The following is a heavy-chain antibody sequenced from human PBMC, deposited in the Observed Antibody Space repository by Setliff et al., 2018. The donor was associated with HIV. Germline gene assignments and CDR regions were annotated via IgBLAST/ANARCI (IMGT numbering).Heavy chain of an antibody. CDR1: GFAFGDHT. V-gene: IGHV3-43*01. CDR2: ITWDSTIT. Sequence: GGSLRLSCAASGFAFGDHTVHWVRQFPGKGLEWVALITWDSTITDYSESVKGRFTISGDNSQSSLYLQMNSLKTEDSALYHCAKTPSNWGITGGMDVWGQGTTVTVSS. CDR3: AKTPSNWGITGGMDV. D-gene: IGHD7-27*01. J-gene: IGHJ6*02.